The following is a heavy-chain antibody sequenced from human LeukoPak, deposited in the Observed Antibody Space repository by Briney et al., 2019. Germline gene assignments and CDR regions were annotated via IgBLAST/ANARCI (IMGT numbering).Heavy chain of an antibody. Sequence: GATVKISCKASGYTFTDYYMHWVQQAPGKGLEWMGRVDPEDGETIYAEKFQGRVSMTRDTSTTTVYMELSSLRSDDTAVYYCARDMSTAVTPISYAFDVWGQGTMVTVSS. V-gene: IGHV1-69-2*01. J-gene: IGHJ3*01. CDR2: VDPEDGET. D-gene: IGHD4-23*01. CDR3: ARDMSTAVTPISYAFDV. CDR1: GYTFTDYY.